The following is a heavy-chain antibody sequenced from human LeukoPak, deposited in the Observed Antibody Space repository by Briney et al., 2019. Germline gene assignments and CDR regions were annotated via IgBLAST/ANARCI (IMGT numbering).Heavy chain of an antibody. Sequence: GGSLRLSCAASGFTFSSYMMNWVRQAPGKGLEWVSAISGSGGSTYYADSVKGRFTISRDNSKNTLYLQMNSLRVEDTAVYYCASVWRALGYTIDYWGQGTQVAVSS. V-gene: IGHV3-23*01. J-gene: IGHJ4*02. CDR1: GFTFSSYM. CDR3: ASVWRALGYTIDY. CDR2: ISGSGGST. D-gene: IGHD5-18*01.